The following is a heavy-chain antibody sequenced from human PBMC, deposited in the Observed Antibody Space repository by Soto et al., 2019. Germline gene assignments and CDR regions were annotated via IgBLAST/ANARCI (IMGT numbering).Heavy chain of an antibody. CDR1: GFTFSSYW. J-gene: IGHJ4*02. Sequence: EVHLVESGGRLVQPGGSLRLSCAASGFTFSSYWMHWVRQVPGKGLVWVSRISDDGSSTSYAESVRGRFIISRDNAKHTLYLHLNSLRAEATAGYYCARGTVRDHDFGDHWGQGTLVAVSS. CDR3: ARGTVRDHDFGDH. D-gene: IGHD4-17*01. CDR2: ISDDGSST. V-gene: IGHV3-74*01.